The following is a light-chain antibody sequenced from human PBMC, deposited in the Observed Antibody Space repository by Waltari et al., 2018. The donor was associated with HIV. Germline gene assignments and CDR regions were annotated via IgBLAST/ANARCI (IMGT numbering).Light chain of an antibody. V-gene: IGLV2-8*01. J-gene: IGLJ1*01. CDR1: NSDLGAYNF. CDR2: EVS. Sequence: QSALTQPPSASGSLGQSVTISCPGTNSDLGAYNFVSWYQEQPGRAPQLLIYEVSRRPSGVPGRFSGSKSGNTASLTVSGLQAEDETNYYCSSYAGGNNLIFG. CDR3: SSYAGGNNLI.